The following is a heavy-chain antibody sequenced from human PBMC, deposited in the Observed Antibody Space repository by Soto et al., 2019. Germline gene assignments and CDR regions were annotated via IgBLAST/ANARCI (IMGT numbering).Heavy chain of an antibody. Sequence: QVQLQESGPGLVKPSETLSLTCTVSGGSVSSGSYYWSWIRQPPGKGLEWIGYIYYSGSTNYNPSLKSRVTISVDTSKNQFSLKLSSVTAADTAVYYCARAFRPMIVVALSPPDYWGQGTLVTVSS. CDR2: IYYSGST. D-gene: IGHD3-22*01. CDR3: ARAFRPMIVVALSPPDY. J-gene: IGHJ4*02. CDR1: GGSVSSGSYY. V-gene: IGHV4-61*01.